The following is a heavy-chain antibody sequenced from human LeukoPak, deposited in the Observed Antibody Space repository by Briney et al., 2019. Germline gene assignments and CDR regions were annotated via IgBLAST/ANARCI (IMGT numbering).Heavy chain of an antibody. V-gene: IGHV1-18*01. CDR2: ISNYNGDT. J-gene: IGHJ4*02. Sequence: GASMKVSCKASGYTFTTYPINWVRQAPGQGLEWMGWISNYNGDTTYAQKFQGRVTMTTDTSTNTAYMELRSLTSDDTVIYYCARATYYDILTGLNYWGQGTLVTVSP. CDR1: GYTFTTYP. D-gene: IGHD3-9*01. CDR3: ARATYYDILTGLNY.